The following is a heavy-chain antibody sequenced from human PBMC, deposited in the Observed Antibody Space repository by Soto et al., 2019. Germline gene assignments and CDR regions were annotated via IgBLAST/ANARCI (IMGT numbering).Heavy chain of an antibody. D-gene: IGHD6-19*01. Sequence: PGESLKISFKGSGYSFTSYWISLVREMRGKGLEWMGRIDPSDSYTNYSPSFQGHVTISADKSISTAYLQWSSLKASDTAMYYCARGYSSGSPPPKYGMDVWGQGTTVTVSS. CDR2: IDPSDSYT. V-gene: IGHV5-10-1*01. CDR1: GYSFTSYW. CDR3: ARGYSSGSPPPKYGMDV. J-gene: IGHJ6*02.